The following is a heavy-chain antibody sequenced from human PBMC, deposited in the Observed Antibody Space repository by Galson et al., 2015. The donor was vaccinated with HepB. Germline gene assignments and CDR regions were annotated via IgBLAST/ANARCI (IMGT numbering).Heavy chain of an antibody. Sequence: TLSLTCTVSGGSISSGSYYWSWIRQPAGKGLEWIGRIYTSGSTNYNPSLKSRVTISVDTSKNQFSLKLSSVTAADTAVYYCARDRSPYYGDHVVAWFDPWGQGTLVTVSS. CDR1: GGSISSGSYY. CDR3: ARDRSPYYGDHVVAWFDP. D-gene: IGHD4-17*01. CDR2: IYTSGST. J-gene: IGHJ5*02. V-gene: IGHV4-61*02.